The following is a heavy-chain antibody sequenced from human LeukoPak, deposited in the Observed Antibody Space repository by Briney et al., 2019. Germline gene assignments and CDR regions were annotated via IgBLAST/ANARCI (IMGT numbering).Heavy chain of an antibody. D-gene: IGHD5-18*01. CDR1: GDSISTYH. Sequence: PSETLSLTCSVSGDSISTYHWNWIRKPPGKGLEWIGYMQSTGNSNYNPSLKYRVNIFVDMSKNQFVLNLRSVTAADTAVYYCARDKRHSYGRYFDPWGQGMLVTVSS. J-gene: IGHJ4*02. V-gene: IGHV4-59*01. CDR2: MQSTGNS. CDR3: ARDKRHSYGRYFDP.